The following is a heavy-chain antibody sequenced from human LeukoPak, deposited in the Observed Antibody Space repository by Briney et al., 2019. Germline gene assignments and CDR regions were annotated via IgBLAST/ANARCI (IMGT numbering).Heavy chain of an antibody. CDR3: ARQRVVVRGVIKYYYMDD. J-gene: IGHJ6*03. V-gene: IGHV3-23*01. CDR2: ISGSGGST. D-gene: IGHD3-10*01. Sequence: PGGSLRLSCAASGFTFSSCGMSWVRQAPGKGLEWVLAISGSGGSTDYAESVKGRFTISKDDSKNTLYMRMSSLKASDTAMYYCARQRVVVRGVIKYYYMDDWGKGTTVTISS. CDR1: GFTFSSCG.